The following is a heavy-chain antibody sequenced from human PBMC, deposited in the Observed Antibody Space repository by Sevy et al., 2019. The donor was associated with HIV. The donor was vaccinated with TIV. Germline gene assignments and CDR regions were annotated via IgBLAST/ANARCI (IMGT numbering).Heavy chain of an antibody. CDR3: ARDFQRSAAAGNPGYFQH. CDR1: GYTFTGYY. J-gene: IGHJ1*01. D-gene: IGHD6-13*01. CDR2: INPNSGDT. V-gene: IGHV1-2*02. Sequence: ASVKVSCKASGYTFTGYYMHWVRQAPGQGLEWMGWINPNSGDTNYAQKFQGRVTMTRDTSISTAYMELSRLRSDDTAVYYCARDFQRSAAAGNPGYFQHWGQGTLVTVSS.